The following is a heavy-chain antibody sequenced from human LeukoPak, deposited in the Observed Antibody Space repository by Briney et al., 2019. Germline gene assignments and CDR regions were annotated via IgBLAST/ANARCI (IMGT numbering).Heavy chain of an antibody. V-gene: IGHV4-38-2*02. J-gene: IGHJ3*02. CDR3: ARVSSSDAFDI. CDR2: IYHSGST. Sequence: SEALSLTCTVSSYSIASPNYWGWIRQPPGKGLEWIGSIYHSGSTYYNSSLKSRVTISVDTSKNQFSLKLSSVTAADTAVYYCARVSSSDAFDIWGQGTMVTVSS. D-gene: IGHD6-6*01. CDR1: SYSIASPNY.